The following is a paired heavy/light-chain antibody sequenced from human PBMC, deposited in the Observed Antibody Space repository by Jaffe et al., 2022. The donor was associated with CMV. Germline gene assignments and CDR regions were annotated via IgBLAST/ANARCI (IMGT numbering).Heavy chain of an antibody. Sequence: EVQLLESGGGLVQPGGSLRLSCAASGFTFSSYAMSWVRQAPGKGLEWVSAISGSGGSTYYADSVKGRFTISRDNSKNTLYLQMNSLRAEDTAVYYCAKASYSSSWEYYYYYYGMDVWGQGTTVTVSS. D-gene: IGHD6-13*01. CDR2: ISGSGGST. J-gene: IGHJ6*02. V-gene: IGHV3-23*01. CDR1: GFTFSSYA. CDR3: AKASYSSSWEYYYYYYGMDV.
Light chain of an antibody. Sequence: DIVMTQTPLSLSVTPGQPASISCKSSQSLLHSDGKTYLYWYLQKPGQSPQLLIYEVSSRFSGVPDRFSGSGSGTDFTLKISRVEAEDVGVYYCMQGIHLPPYTFGQGTKLEIK. CDR2: EVS. CDR3: MQGIHLPPYT. CDR1: QSLLHSDGKTY. J-gene: IGKJ2*01. V-gene: IGKV2-29*02.